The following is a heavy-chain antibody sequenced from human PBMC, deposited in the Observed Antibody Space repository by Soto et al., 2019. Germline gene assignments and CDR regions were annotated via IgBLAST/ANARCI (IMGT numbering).Heavy chain of an antibody. Sequence: ASVKVSCKVSGYTLTELSMHWVRQAPGKGLDWMGGFDPEDGETIYAQKFQGRVTMTEDTSTDTAYMELSSLRSEDTAVYYCAIQYYYGSGSYWPSRFEPWGEGTLVTVS. J-gene: IGHJ5*02. CDR1: GYTLTELS. CDR3: AIQYYYGSGSYWPSRFEP. D-gene: IGHD3-10*01. CDR2: FDPEDGET. V-gene: IGHV1-24*01.